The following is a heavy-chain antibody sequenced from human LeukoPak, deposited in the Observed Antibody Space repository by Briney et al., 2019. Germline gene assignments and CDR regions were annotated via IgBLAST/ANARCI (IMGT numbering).Heavy chain of an antibody. D-gene: IGHD6-13*01. CDR2: IYYSGST. V-gene: IGHV4-59*01. Sequence: NASETLSLTCTVSGGSISSYYWSWIRQPPGKGLEWIGYIYYSGSTNYNPSLKSRVTISVDTSKNQFSLKLSSVTAADTAVYYCARGTVIAAEVFDYWGQGTLVTVSS. J-gene: IGHJ4*02. CDR1: GGSISSYY. CDR3: ARGTVIAAEVFDY.